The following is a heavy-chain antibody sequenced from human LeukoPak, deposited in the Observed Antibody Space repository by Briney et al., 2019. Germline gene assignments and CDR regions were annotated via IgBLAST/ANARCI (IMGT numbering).Heavy chain of an antibody. CDR1: GYTFKNFR. D-gene: IGHD3-10*01. CDR3: ARGGQGSGTYYNVPFDY. V-gene: IGHV1-18*01. Sequence: ASVKVSCKASGYTFKNFRINWVRQAPGQGLEWMGGITAYNGDTNLAQKYQGRVTMTTDTSTSTAYMQLTSLRSDDTAVYYCARGGQGSGTYYNVPFDYWGQGTLVTVSS. CDR2: ITAYNGDT. J-gene: IGHJ4*02.